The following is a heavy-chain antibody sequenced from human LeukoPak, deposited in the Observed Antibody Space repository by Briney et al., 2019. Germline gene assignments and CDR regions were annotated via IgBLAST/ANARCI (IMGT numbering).Heavy chain of an antibody. Sequence: SETLSLTRSVSGGSISNVYCSWIRLPPGEELEWIGYISNSGSTDYNPSRQSRFTIAVDTSKNQISLKLSSVTAADTAVYYCARGGNTWDDYDYMDVWGKGTTVTASS. CDR2: ISNSGST. J-gene: IGHJ6*03. CDR1: GGSISNVY. D-gene: IGHD1-26*01. V-gene: IGHV4-59*01. CDR3: ARGGNTWDDYDYMDV.